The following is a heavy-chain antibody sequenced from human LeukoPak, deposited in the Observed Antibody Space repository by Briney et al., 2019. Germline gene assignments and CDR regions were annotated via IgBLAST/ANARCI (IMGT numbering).Heavy chain of an antibody. CDR2: VYYSGST. V-gene: IGHV4-39*01. J-gene: IGHJ4*02. CDR3: ARQAYYGSGSYPYFDY. CDR1: GGSISSSSYY. Sequence: PSETLCLTCTVSGGSISSSSYYWGWIRQPPGKGLEWIGSVYYSGSTYHNPSLKSRVTISVDTSKIQFSLKLSSVTAADTAVYYCARQAYYGSGSYPYFDYWGQGILVTVSS. D-gene: IGHD3-10*01.